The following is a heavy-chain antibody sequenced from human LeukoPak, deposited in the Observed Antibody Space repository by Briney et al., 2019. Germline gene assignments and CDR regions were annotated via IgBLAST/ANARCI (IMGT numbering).Heavy chain of an antibody. CDR1: GFIFGNYW. D-gene: IGHD2-15*01. CDR2: INNDGSST. V-gene: IGHV3-74*01. CDR3: ARDGISCSGGHCYFAS. Sequence: GGSLRLSCATSGFIFGNYWMHWVRQAPGKGLVWVSRINNDGSSTTYADSVKGRFTISGDNARNTLYLQMNSLRAEDTAVYYCARDGISCSGGHCYFASWGQGTLVTVSS. J-gene: IGHJ4*02.